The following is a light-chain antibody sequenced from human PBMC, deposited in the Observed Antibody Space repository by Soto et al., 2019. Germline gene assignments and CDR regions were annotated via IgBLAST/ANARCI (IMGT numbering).Light chain of an antibody. J-gene: IGLJ2*01. CDR3: SSYTSTFTWV. CDR1: SSDVGGHNF. CDR2: EVT. Sequence: QSALTQPASVSGSPGQSITISCTGTSSDVGGHNFVSWFQHHPGKAPKPMIYEVTNRPSGVSDRFSGSKSGNTASLTISGLQAEDEADYYCSSYTSTFTWVFGGGTKLTVL. V-gene: IGLV2-14*01.